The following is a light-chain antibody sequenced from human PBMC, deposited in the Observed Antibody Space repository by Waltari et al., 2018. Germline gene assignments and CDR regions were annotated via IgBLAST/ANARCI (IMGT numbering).Light chain of an antibody. CDR3: CSYAGRIPYV. J-gene: IGLJ1*01. Sequence: SALTQPASVSGSPGQSISLSCTGSTSAVGASYLVPWYQHRPGKAPKLIIYDGSERPSGVSNRFSGSKSGNTASLTISGLQVDDEADYYCCSYAGRIPYVFGTGTTVTVL. V-gene: IGLV2-23*01. CDR1: TSAVGASYL. CDR2: DGS.